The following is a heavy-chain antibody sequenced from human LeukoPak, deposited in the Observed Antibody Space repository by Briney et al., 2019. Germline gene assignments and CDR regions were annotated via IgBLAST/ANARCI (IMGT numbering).Heavy chain of an antibody. CDR2: IFIGGST. V-gene: IGHV3-53*01. CDR3: ARAPGDPPNY. J-gene: IGHJ4*02. CDR1: GSTFSNNY. Sequence: GGSLRLSCVASGSTFSNNYMMWVRQAPGKGLEWVSVIFIGGSTFYADSVKGRFTISRDNAKNSLYLQMKSLRVEDTAVYYCARAPGDPPNYWGQGTLVTVSS.